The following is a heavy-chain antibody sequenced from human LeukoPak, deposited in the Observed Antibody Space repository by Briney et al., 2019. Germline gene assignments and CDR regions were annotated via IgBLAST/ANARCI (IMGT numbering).Heavy chain of an antibody. D-gene: IGHD2-15*01. CDR3: ARGIDTYYFDY. CDR2: IYHSGST. CDR1: GGSISSGDYY. J-gene: IGHJ4*02. V-gene: IGHV4-30-2*01. Sequence: SETLSLTSTVSGGSISSGDYYWSWVRQPPGKGLEWIGYIYHSGSTYYNPSLKGRVTISVDRSKNQFSLTLSSVTAADTAVYYCARGIDTYYFDYWGQGTLVTVSS.